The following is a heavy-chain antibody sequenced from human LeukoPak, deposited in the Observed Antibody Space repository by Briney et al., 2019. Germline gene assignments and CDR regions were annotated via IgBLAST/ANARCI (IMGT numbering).Heavy chain of an antibody. V-gene: IGHV3-7*01. D-gene: IGHD5-24*01. CDR2: IKQDGSEK. J-gene: IGHJ6*03. CDR3: ARGDGYKRYYYYIDV. Sequence: GGSLRLSCAASGFTFSSYWMSWVRQAPGKGLEWVANIKQDGSEKYYVDSVKGRFTISRDNAKNSLYLQMNSLRAEDTAVYYCARGDGYKRYYYYIDVWGKGTTVTVSS. CDR1: GFTFSSYW.